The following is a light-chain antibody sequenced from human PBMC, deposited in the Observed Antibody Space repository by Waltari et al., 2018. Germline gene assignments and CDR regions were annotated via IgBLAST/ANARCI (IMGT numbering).Light chain of an antibody. J-gene: IGKJ1*01. V-gene: IGKV3-20*01. CDR1: QSIGKY. CDR3: QNHERLPAT. CDR2: AAS. Sequence: EVVLTQSPGTLSLSPGERATLSCRASQSIGKYLVWYQQRPVQAPRLIMYAASTRATGIPDRFSGSGYGTDFSLTISRLEPEDFAVYYCQNHERLPATFGQGTKVEIK.